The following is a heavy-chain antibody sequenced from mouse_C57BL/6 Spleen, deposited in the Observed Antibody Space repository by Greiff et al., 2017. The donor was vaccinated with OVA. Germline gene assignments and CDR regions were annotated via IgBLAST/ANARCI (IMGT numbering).Heavy chain of an antibody. V-gene: IGHV1-54*01. J-gene: IGHJ2*01. CDR3: ARSGDYYGSSPSFDY. Sequence: LVESGAELVRPGTSVKVSCKASGYAFTNYLIEWVKQRPGQGLEWIGVINPGSGGTNYNEKFKGKATLTADKSSSTAYMQLSSLTSEDSAVYFCARSGDYYGSSPSFDYWGQGTTLTVSS. CDR2: INPGSGGT. CDR1: GYAFTNYL. D-gene: IGHD1-1*01.